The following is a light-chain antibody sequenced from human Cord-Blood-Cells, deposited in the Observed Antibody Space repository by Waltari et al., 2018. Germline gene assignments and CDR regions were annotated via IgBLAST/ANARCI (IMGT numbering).Light chain of an antibody. CDR1: SGSVSTSYY. V-gene: IGLV8-61*01. CDR2: RTN. J-gene: IGLJ3*02. Sequence: QTVVTQEPSFSVSPGGTVTLTCGLSSGSVSTSYYPSWYQQTPGQAPLPLIYRTNPPYSVVPGRLSGPILGNKAALTITGSQADDESDYYCVLYMGSGIWVFGGGTKLTVL. CDR3: VLYMGSGIWV.